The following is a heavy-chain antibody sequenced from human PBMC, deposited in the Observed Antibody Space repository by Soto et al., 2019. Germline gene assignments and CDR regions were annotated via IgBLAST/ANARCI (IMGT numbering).Heavy chain of an antibody. D-gene: IGHD5-12*01. CDR1: GDSVSSNSAA. Sequence: SQTLSLTCVISGDSVSSNSAAWNWIRQSPSRGLEWLGRTYYRSKWYNDYAVSVKSRITINPDTSKNQFSLQLNSVTPEDTAVYYCASDVTSYRGYDGATPGYYYYGMDVWGQGTTVTVSS. V-gene: IGHV6-1*01. CDR2: TYYRSKWYN. J-gene: IGHJ6*02. CDR3: ASDVTSYRGYDGATPGYYYYGMDV.